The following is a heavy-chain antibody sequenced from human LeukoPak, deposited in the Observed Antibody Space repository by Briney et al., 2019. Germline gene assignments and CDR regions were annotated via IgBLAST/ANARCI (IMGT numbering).Heavy chain of an antibody. V-gene: IGHV3-23*01. D-gene: IGHD4-17*01. CDR3: AKRGPNYGDCERLDY. CDR1: GFTFSSYG. Sequence: GGSLRLSCAASGFTFSSYGMSWVRQAPGKGLEWVSAISGSGGSTYYADSVKGRFTISRDNSKNTLYLQMNSLRAEDTAVYYCAKRGPNYGDCERLDYWGQGTLVTVSS. J-gene: IGHJ4*02. CDR2: ISGSGGST.